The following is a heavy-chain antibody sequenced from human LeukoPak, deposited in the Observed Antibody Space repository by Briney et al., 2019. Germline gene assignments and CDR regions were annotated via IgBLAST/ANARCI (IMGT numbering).Heavy chain of an antibody. CDR2: IYHGGST. J-gene: IGHJ4*02. D-gene: IGHD3-10*01. CDR3: AGQTFAYDH. Sequence: SETLSLTCAVSGYSISSGYYWGWIRQPPGKGLEWIGSIYHGGSTYYNPSLKSRVTISVDTSKNQFSLKLSSVTAADTAVYYCAGQTFAYDHWGQGTLVTVSS. V-gene: IGHV4-38-2*01. CDR1: GYSISSGYY.